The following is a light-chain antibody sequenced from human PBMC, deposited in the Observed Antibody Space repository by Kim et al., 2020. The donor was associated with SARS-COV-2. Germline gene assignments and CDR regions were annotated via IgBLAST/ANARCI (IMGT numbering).Light chain of an antibody. J-gene: IGKJ1*01. CDR1: QSISNW. Sequence: ESVGDRVTIAGRASQSISNWLAWYQQKPGKAPKLLIYDAFSLESGVPSRFSGGGSGTEFTLTITSLQPDDFATYYCQQYDRYATWTFGQGTKMEI. V-gene: IGKV1-5*01. CDR3: QQYDRYATWT. CDR2: DAF.